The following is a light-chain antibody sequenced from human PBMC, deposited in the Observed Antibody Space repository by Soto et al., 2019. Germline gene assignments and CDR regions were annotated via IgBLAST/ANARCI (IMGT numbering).Light chain of an antibody. V-gene: IGKV1-39*01. J-gene: IGKJ2*01. CDR1: QSNDSF. Sequence: DTLIAPSPPSLSASVGDRVTSSCRPSQSNDSFLNWYKQKRGKDPNLLIYAASSLKSGVSFRFSGAGSQTGFTLTISTLQSEGAGTYYCQQCYSLPYPFGLGTK. CDR3: QQCYSLPYP. CDR2: AAS.